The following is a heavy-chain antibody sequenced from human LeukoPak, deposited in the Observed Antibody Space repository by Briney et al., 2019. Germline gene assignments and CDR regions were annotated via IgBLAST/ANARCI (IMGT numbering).Heavy chain of an antibody. V-gene: IGHV1-69*13. CDR1: GGTFSSYA. J-gene: IGHJ6*02. CDR2: IIPIFGTA. CDR3: ARVSIAARLNYYYGMDV. D-gene: IGHD6-6*01. Sequence: GASVTVSCTASGGTFSSYAISWVRQAPGQGLEWMGGIIPIFGTANYAQKFQGRVTITADESTSTAYMELSSLRSEDAAVYFRARVSIAARLNYYYGMDVWGQGTTVTVSS.